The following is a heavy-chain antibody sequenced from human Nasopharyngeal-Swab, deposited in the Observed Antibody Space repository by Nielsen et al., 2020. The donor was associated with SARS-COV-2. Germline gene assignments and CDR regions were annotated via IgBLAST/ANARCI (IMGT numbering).Heavy chain of an antibody. Sequence: GESLKISCKGSGYSFTSYWIGWVRQMPGKGLEWMGIIYPGDSDTRYSPSFQGQVTISADKSISTAYLQWNSLKASDTAMYYCASLPNPYQGWFDSWGQGTLVTVSS. D-gene: IGHD2-2*01. CDR1: GYSFTSYW. CDR3: ASLPNPYQGWFDS. J-gene: IGHJ5*01. CDR2: IYPGDSDT. V-gene: IGHV5-51*01.